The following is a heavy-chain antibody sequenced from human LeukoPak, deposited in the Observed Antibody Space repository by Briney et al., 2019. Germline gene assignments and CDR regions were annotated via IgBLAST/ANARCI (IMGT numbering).Heavy chain of an antibody. D-gene: IGHD3-3*01. CDR3: ARENDFWR. V-gene: IGHV3-7*01. J-gene: IGHJ4*02. Sequence: GSLILSCAASGFTFSSYWMSWVRQAPGKGLEWVANIKKDGSEKYHVDSVKGRFTISRDNAKNSLYLQMNSLGVEDTAVYYCARENDFWRWGQGTLVTVSS. CDR1: GFTFSSYW. CDR2: IKKDGSEK.